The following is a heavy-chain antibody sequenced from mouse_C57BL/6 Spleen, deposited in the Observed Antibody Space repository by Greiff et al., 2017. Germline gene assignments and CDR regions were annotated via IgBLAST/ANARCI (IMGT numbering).Heavy chain of an antibody. V-gene: IGHV7-3*01. CDR2: IRNKANGYTT. CDR3: ARYYDGRLDY. Sequence: EVQRVESGGGLVQPGGSLSLSCAASGFTFTDYYMSWVRQPPGKALEWLGFIRNKANGYTTEYSASVKGRFTISRDNSQSILYLQMNALRAEDSATYYCARYYDGRLDYWGQGTTLTVSS. D-gene: IGHD2-12*01. CDR1: GFTFTDYY. J-gene: IGHJ2*01.